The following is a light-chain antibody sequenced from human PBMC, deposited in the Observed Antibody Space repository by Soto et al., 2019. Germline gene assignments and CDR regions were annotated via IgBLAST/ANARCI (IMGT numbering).Light chain of an antibody. CDR3: QQYHSYLYT. CDR2: DVS. Sequence: DIQMTQSPSTLSASVGDRVTITCRASQTISTWLAWYQQKPGKAPKLLISDVSSLESGVPSRFSGSGSGTEFSLTIISLQPDDFATYYCQQYHSYLYTFGQGTKLEIK. CDR1: QTISTW. J-gene: IGKJ2*01. V-gene: IGKV1-5*01.